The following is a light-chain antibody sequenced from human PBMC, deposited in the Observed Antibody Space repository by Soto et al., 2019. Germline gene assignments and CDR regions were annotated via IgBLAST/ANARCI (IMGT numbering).Light chain of an antibody. V-gene: IGLV2-23*02. CDR1: SSYVGTYNL. J-gene: IGLJ1*01. CDR2: EVT. Sequence: QSALTQPASVSGSPGQSITISCSGTSSYVGTYNLVSWYQQYPGEAPRLMIYEVTKRPSGVSNRFSGSKSGNTASLTISGLQPEDEADYYCCSYAGSSSSIFGTGTKVTVL. CDR3: CSYAGSSSSI.